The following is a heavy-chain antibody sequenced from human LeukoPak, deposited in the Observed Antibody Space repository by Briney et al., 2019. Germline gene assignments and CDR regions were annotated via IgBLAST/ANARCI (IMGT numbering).Heavy chain of an antibody. CDR3: ARVRAQQWLAYDY. V-gene: IGHV4-39*07. J-gene: IGHJ4*02. D-gene: IGHD6-19*01. Sequence: PSETLSLTCTVSGGSISSSSYYWGWIRQPPGKGLEWIGSIYYSGSTYYNPSLKSRVTISVDTSKNQFSLKLSSVTAADTAVYYCARVRAQQWLAYDYWGQGTLVTVSS. CDR1: GGSISSSSYY. CDR2: IYYSGST.